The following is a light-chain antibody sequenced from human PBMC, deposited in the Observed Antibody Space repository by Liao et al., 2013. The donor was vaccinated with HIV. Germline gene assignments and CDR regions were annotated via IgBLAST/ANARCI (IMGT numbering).Light chain of an antibody. CDR3: QAWDSSTVV. Sequence: SYELTQPPSVSVSPGQTASITCFGEDLGNKYVCWYQQRPGQAPVLVIYQDAKRPSGVPERFSGSNSGNTATLTISGTQAMDEADYYCQAWDSSTVVFGGGTKLTVL. J-gene: IGLJ3*02. CDR1: DLGNKY. V-gene: IGLV3-1*01. CDR2: QDA.